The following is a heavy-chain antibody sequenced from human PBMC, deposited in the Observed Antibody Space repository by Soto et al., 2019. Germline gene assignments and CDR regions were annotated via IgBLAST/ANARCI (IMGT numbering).Heavy chain of an antibody. CDR3: ARGGLRVFYSPLRIDP. J-gene: IGHJ5*02. CDR2: IIPIFGTT. CDR1: GGTFSTYG. Sequence: QVQLVQSGAEVKKPGSSVKVSCKSSGGTFSTYGFFWVRQAPGQGLEWMGGIIPIFGTTNYAQKFQDRVTITTDEDPSPVYLELTSLKPEDTAAYYRARGGLRVFYSPLRIDPRGQGTLVTVSS. V-gene: IGHV1-69*01. D-gene: IGHD2-15*01.